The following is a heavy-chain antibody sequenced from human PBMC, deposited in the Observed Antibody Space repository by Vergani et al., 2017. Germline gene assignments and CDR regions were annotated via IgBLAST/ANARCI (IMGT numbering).Heavy chain of an antibody. D-gene: IGHD4-23*01. CDR1: GYTFTSYA. CDR3: ARVRTTVVRENPSVHYYYYGMDV. Sequence: QVQLVQSGAEVKKPGASVKVSCKASGYTFTSYAMHWVRQAPGQRLEWMGRIIPIFGTANYAQKFQGRVTITADESTSTAYMELSSLRSEDTAVYYCARVRTTVVRENPSVHYYYYGMDVWGQGTTVTVSS. J-gene: IGHJ6*02. CDR2: IIPIFGTA. V-gene: IGHV1-69*13.